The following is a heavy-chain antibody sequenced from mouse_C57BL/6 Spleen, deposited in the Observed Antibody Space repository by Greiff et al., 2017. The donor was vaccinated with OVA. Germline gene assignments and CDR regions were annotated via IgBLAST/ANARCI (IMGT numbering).Heavy chain of an antibody. D-gene: IGHD1-1*01. CDR1: GYTFTGYW. Sequence: VQLQQSGAELMKPGASVKLSCKATGYTFTGYWIEWVKQRPGHGLEWIGEILPGSGSTNYNEKFKGKATFTADTSSNTAYMQLSSLTTEDSAIYYCARGDYYGSSYRDYYAMDYWGQGTSVTVSS. CDR3: ARGDYYGSSYRDYYAMDY. CDR2: ILPGSGST. V-gene: IGHV1-9*01. J-gene: IGHJ4*01.